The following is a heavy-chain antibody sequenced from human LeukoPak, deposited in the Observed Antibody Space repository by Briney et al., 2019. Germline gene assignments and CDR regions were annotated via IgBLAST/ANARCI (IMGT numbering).Heavy chain of an antibody. CDR2: IYYSGST. D-gene: IGHD7-27*01. CDR1: GGSISSGDYY. Sequence: SQTLSLTCTVSGGSISSGDYYWRWLRQPPGKGLEWIGYIYYSGSTYYNPSLTSRVTISVDTSKNQFSLKLSSVTAADTAVYYCARTTGESYYFDYWGQGTLVTVSS. V-gene: IGHV4-30-4*08. J-gene: IGHJ4*02. CDR3: ARTTGESYYFDY.